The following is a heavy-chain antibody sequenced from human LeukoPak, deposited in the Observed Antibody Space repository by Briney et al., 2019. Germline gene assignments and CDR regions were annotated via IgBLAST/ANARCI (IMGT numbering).Heavy chain of an antibody. CDR1: GYTFTGYY. CDR3: ARSYYYDSSGEWDY. J-gene: IGHJ4*02. CDR2: INPNSGGT. V-gene: IGHV1-2*02. D-gene: IGHD3-22*01. Sequence: ASVKVSCKASGYTFTGYYMHWVRQAPGQGLEWMGWINPNSGGTNYAQKFQGRVTMTRDTSISTAHMELSRLRSDDTAVYYCARSYYYDSSGEWDYWGQGTLVTVSS.